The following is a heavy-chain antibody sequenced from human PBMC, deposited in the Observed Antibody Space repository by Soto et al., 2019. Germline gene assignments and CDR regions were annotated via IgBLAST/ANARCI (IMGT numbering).Heavy chain of an antibody. CDR1: GFTFSSYN. Sequence: EVQLVESGGGIVQPGGSLRLSCAASGFTFSSYNMNWVRQTPGKGLEWVSHISSSSSTIYYADSVKGRFTISRDNAKNSLYLQMNSLRVEDTAVYYCARCDYGDHGEMTLGYYFDSWGQGTLVTVSS. D-gene: IGHD4-17*01. V-gene: IGHV3-48*01. CDR3: ARCDYGDHGEMTLGYYFDS. CDR2: ISSSSSTI. J-gene: IGHJ4*02.